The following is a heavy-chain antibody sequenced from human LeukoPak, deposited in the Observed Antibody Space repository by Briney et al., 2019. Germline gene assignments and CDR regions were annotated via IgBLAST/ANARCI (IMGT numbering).Heavy chain of an antibody. D-gene: IGHD3-3*01. CDR3: ARGPLEWSGYYSSYYYYYMNV. V-gene: IGHV4-61*02. CDR2: IYTSGST. J-gene: IGHJ6*03. Sequence: SQTLSLTCTVSGGSISSGSYYWSWIRQPPGKGLEWIGRIYTSGSTNYNPSLKSRVTISVDTSKNQFSLKLSSVTAADTAVYYCARGPLEWSGYYSSYYYYYMNVWGKGTTVTVSS. CDR1: GGSISSGSYY.